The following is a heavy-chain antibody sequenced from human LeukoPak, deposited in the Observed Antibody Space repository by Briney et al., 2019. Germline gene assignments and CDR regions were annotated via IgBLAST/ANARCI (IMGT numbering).Heavy chain of an antibody. CDR1: GGTFSSYA. CDR2: IIPIFGTA. D-gene: IGHD2-15*01. V-gene: IGHV1-69*06. Sequence: SVKVSCRASGGTFSSYAISWVRQAPGQGLEWMGGIIPIFGTANYAQKFQGRVTITADKSTSTAYMELSSLRSEDTAVYYCARPTYCSGGSCYSAPYNYWGQGTLVTVSS. J-gene: IGHJ4*02. CDR3: ARPTYCSGGSCYSAPYNY.